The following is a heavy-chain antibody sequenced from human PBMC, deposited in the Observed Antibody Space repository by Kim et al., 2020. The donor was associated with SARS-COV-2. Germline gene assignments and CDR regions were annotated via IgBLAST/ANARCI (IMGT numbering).Heavy chain of an antibody. CDR3: ARHSGELDYSGMHV. V-gene: IGHV5-10-1*01. CDR2: IDPSDTYT. J-gene: IGHJ6*02. Sequence: GESLKISCKGSGYSFTSYWISWVRQMPGKGLEWMGRIDPSDTYTNYSPSFQGHVTISADKSISIAYLQWSSLKASDTALYYCARHSGELDYSGMHVSGQGTTVTVSS. CDR1: GYSFTSYW. D-gene: IGHD1-26*01.